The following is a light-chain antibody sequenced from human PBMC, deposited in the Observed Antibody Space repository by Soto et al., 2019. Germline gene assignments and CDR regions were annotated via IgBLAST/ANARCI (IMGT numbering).Light chain of an antibody. J-gene: IGKJ4*02. CDR1: QSVSTS. CDR3: QQYDSWSPS. Sequence: EILMTQSPATLSASPGERATLSCRASQSVSTSLAWYQQKPGQAPRLLIYGASTWPSGVPARFSGSGSGTEFTLTISSLQSEDFAVYSCQQYDSWSPSFGGGTKVDIK. CDR2: GAS. V-gene: IGKV3-15*01.